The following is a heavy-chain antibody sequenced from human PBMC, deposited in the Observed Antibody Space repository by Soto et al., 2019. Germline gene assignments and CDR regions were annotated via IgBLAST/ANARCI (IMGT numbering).Heavy chain of an antibody. CDR1: GNTFSCRY. CDR3: ASGGAGSGPFTWELPDH. D-gene: IGHD1-26*01. J-gene: IGHJ4*02. CDR2: IAPFSGDV. V-gene: IGHV1-45*02. Sequence: QMQLVQSGAEVTKTGSSVTVSCQALGNTFSCRYLHWVRQAPGQALEWMGWIAPFSGDVHYAQKFQERVTLTRDRSINTAYMRMSSLRSEDTAIYFCASGGAGSGPFTWELPDHWGQGTLVTVSS.